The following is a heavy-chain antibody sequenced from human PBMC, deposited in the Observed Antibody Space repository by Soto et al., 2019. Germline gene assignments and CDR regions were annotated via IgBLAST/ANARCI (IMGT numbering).Heavy chain of an antibody. CDR2: INSDGSIT. CDR3: ARDGPSEYSSSSPRHYHYYGMDV. CDR1: GFTFSSYW. J-gene: IGHJ6*02. Sequence: EVQLVESGGGLVQPGGSLRLSCAASGFTFSSYWMHWVRQAPGKGLVWVSRINSDGSITSNADSVKGRFTISRDNAKNTLYLQMNTLRAEDTAVYYCARDGPSEYSSSSPRHYHYYGMDVWGQGTTVTVSS. V-gene: IGHV3-74*01. D-gene: IGHD6-6*01.